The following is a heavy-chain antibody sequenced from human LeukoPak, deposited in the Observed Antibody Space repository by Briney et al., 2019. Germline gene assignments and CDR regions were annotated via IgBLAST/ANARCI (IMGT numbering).Heavy chain of an antibody. J-gene: IGHJ4*02. CDR3: ARGNSPMVGRYYLDL. D-gene: IGHD4/OR15-4a*01. Sequence: GGSLRLSCAASGFSVVSYYMTWVRQAPGKGMEWVSVIYSGGAAFYTDSVKGRFTISRDGSKRTVYLQMNSLRAEDTAVYYCARGNSPMVGRYYLDLWGQGTLVTVSS. CDR2: IYSGGAA. V-gene: IGHV3-53*01. CDR1: GFSVVSYY.